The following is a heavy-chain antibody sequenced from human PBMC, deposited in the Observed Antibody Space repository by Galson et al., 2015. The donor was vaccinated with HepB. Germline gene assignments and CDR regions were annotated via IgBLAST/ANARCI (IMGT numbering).Heavy chain of an antibody. V-gene: IGHV3-30*03. CDR2: ISYDGNTK. CDR3: TLLQEHL. J-gene: IGHJ6*01. CDR1: GFIFSDFG. Sequence: SLRLSCAASGFIFSDFGMHWVRQAPGKGLEWVAVISYDGNTKHYADSVKGRFTVSRDNSKNMLFLEMSGLHQGPIGLPPGTLLQEHLWG.